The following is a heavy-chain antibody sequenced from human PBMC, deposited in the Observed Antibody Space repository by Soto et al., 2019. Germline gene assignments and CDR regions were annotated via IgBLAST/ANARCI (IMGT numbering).Heavy chain of an antibody. V-gene: IGHV4-4*02. Sequence: QVQLQESGPGLVKPSGTLSLTCAVSGGSISSSNWWSWVRQPPGKGLEWIGEIYHSGSTNYNPSRKRRVTISVDTSKNQFSLKLSSVTAADTAVYYCARAGRGYCSGGSCYSGLHGMDVWGQGTTVTVSS. J-gene: IGHJ6*02. CDR1: GGSISSSNW. CDR2: IYHSGST. D-gene: IGHD2-15*01. CDR3: ARAGRGYCSGGSCYSGLHGMDV.